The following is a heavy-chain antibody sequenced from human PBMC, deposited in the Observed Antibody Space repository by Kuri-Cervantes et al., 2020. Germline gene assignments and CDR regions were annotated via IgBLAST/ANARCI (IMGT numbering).Heavy chain of an antibody. CDR2: IYPGDSTI. CDR1: GYSFITYW. V-gene: IGHV5-51*01. Sequence: GGSLRLSCKVSGYSFITYWIGWVRQMPGKGLEWMGIIYPGDSTIRYSPSFQGQVTISADKSINTAYLQWSSLKASDTAMYYCARQRIHYDSSGYLDPWGQGTLVTVSS. J-gene: IGHJ5*02. CDR3: ARQRIHYDSSGYLDP. D-gene: IGHD3-22*01.